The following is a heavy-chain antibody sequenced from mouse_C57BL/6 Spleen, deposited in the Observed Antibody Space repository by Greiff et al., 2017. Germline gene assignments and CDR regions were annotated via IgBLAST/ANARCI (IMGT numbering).Heavy chain of an antibody. D-gene: IGHD1-1*01. J-gene: IGHJ1*03. Sequence: EVQVVESGGGLVQPGGSLSLSCAASGFTFTDYYMSWVRQPPGKALEWLGFIRHKANGYTTEYSASVKGRFTISRDNSQSILYLQMNALRAEDSATYYCARYRYYGSSGYFDVWGTGTTVTVSS. CDR2: IRHKANGYTT. V-gene: IGHV7-3*01. CDR3: ARYRYYGSSGYFDV. CDR1: GFTFTDYY.